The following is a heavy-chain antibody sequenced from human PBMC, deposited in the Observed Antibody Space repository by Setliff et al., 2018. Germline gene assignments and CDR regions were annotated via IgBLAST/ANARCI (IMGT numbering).Heavy chain of an antibody. J-gene: IGHJ4*02. V-gene: IGHV4-38-2*01. Sequence: SETLSLTCGVSGYSISSGHFWGWIRQPPGKGLEWLGNIFHSGSTYYNPTLNSRVTMSVDTSKNQFSLMLTSVTAADTAVYYCAKEGYYDHFGYYHYYFDFWGQGTLVTVS. D-gene: IGHD3-22*01. CDR1: GYSISSGHF. CDR2: IFHSGST. CDR3: AKEGYYDHFGYYHYYFDF.